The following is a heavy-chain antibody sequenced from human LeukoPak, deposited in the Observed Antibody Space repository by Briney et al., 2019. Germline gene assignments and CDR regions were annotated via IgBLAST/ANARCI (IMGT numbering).Heavy chain of an antibody. D-gene: IGHD1-26*01. J-gene: IGHJ3*02. V-gene: IGHV3-21*01. CDR3: GRVGSGGTREDTLDI. CDR1: GFTFSSYS. CDR2: IGSSSSHI. Sequence: GGSLRLSCAASGFTFSSYSMNWVRQTPGKGLEWVSSIGSSSSHIYYADSVKGRFTISRDNAKNSLYLQMNSLRAEGTAVYYCGRVGSGGTREDTLDIWRQGTMVTVSS.